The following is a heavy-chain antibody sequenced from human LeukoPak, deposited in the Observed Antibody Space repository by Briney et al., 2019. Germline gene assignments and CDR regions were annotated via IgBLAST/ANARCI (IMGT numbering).Heavy chain of an antibody. V-gene: IGHV3-48*01. CDR1: GFTFSSYS. J-gene: IGHJ4*02. CDR2: ISSSSSTI. Sequence: GGSLRLSCAASGFTFSSYSMNWVRQAPGKGLEWVSYISSSSSTIYYADSVKGRFTISRDNAKNSLYLQMNSLRAEDTAVYYCARNYYDRSGYSDTFDYWGQGTLVTVSS. CDR3: ARNYYDRSGYSDTFDY. D-gene: IGHD3-22*01.